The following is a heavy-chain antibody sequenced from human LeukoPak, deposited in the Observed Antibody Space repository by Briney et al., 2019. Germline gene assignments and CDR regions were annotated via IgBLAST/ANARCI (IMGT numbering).Heavy chain of an antibody. D-gene: IGHD3-10*01. CDR1: GYTFTSYY. Sequence: ASVKVSCKASGYTFTSYYMHWVRQAPGQGLEWMGIINPSGGSTSYAQKFQGRVTMTRDTSTSTVYMELSSLRSEDTAVYYCARGAMVRGVIIYFDYWGQGTLVTVSS. CDR2: INPSGGST. J-gene: IGHJ4*02. V-gene: IGHV1-46*01. CDR3: ARGAMVRGVIIYFDY.